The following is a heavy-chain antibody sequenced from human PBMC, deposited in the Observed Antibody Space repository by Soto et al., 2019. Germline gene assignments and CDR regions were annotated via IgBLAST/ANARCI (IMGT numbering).Heavy chain of an antibody. CDR1: GFTFSSYW. CDR3: ARDYYDSSGYYLLYYYYGMDV. D-gene: IGHD3-22*01. V-gene: IGHV3-7*01. Sequence: EVQLVESGGGLVQPGGSLRLSCAASGFTFSSYWMSWVRQAPGKGLEWVANIKQDGSNKYYADSVKGRFTISRDNSKNTLYLQMNSLRAEDTAVYYCARDYYDSSGYYLLYYYYGMDVWGQGTTVTVSS. CDR2: IKQDGSNK. J-gene: IGHJ6*02.